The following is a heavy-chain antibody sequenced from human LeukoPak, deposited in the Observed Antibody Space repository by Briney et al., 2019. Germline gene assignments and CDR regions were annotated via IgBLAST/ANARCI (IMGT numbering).Heavy chain of an antibody. CDR3: ARDKGDFDY. Sequence: SETLSPTCTVSGGSISSYYWSWIRQPPGKGLEWIGYIYYSGSTNYNPSLKGRVTISVDTSKNQFSLKLSSVTAADTAVYYCARDKGDFDYWGQGTLVTVSS. V-gene: IGHV4-59*01. J-gene: IGHJ4*02. CDR2: IYYSGST. CDR1: GGSISSYY.